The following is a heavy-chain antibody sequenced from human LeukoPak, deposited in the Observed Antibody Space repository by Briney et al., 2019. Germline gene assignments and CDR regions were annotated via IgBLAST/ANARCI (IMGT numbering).Heavy chain of an antibody. D-gene: IGHD4-17*01. V-gene: IGHV1-69*05. CDR3: ARQMTTVTPWGMDA. CDR1: GGTFSSYA. CDR2: IIPIFGTA. J-gene: IGHJ6*03. Sequence: GSSVKVSCKASGGTFSSYAISWVRQAPGQGLEWMGGIIPIFGTANYAQKFQGRVTITTDESTSTAYMELSSLRSEDTAVYYCARQMTTVTPWGMDAWGKGTTVTVSS.